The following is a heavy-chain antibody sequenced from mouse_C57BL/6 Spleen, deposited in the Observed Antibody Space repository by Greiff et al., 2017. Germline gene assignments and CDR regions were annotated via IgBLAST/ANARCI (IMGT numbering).Heavy chain of an antibody. CDR2: IDPETGGT. Sequence: QVQLQQSGAELVRPGASVTLSCKASGYTFTDYEMHWVKQTPVHGLEWIGAIDPETGGTAYNQKFKGKAILTADKSSSTAYMELRSLTSEDSAVYYCTREGGDYGNYGLYYFDYWGQGTTLTVSS. V-gene: IGHV1-15*01. D-gene: IGHD2-1*01. J-gene: IGHJ2*01. CDR3: TREGGDYGNYGLYYFDY. CDR1: GYTFTDYE.